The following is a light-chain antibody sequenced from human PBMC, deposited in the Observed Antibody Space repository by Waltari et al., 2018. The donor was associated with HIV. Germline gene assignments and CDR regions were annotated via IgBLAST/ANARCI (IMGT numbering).Light chain of an antibody. CDR1: SLRSYY. J-gene: IGLJ1*01. Sequence: SSELTQDPAVSVALGQTIRITCQGDSLRSYYASWYQQKPGQAPLLVIYKKNNRPSGIPDRFSAASSGDTASFTITGAQAEDEADYYCNSRDSSGNSYVFGTGTKVTV. CDR3: NSRDSSGNSYV. V-gene: IGLV3-19*01. CDR2: KKN.